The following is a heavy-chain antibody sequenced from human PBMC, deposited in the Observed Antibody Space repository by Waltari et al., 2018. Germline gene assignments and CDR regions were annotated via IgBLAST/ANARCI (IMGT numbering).Heavy chain of an antibody. CDR1: GYSISSGYY. V-gene: IGHV4-38-2*01. CDR3: ARRAAIAATGPTYYMDV. J-gene: IGHJ6*03. D-gene: IGHD6-13*01. CDR2: IYHSGST. Sequence: QVQLQESGPGLVKPSETLSLTCAVSGYSISSGYYWGWIRQPPGKGLEWIGSIYHSGSTYYNPSLKSRVTISVDTSKNQFSLKLSSVIAADTAVYYCARRAAIAATGPTYYMDVWGKGTTVTVSS.